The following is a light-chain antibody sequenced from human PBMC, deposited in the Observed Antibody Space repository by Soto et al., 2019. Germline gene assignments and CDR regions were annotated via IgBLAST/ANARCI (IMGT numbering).Light chain of an antibody. CDR2: GAS. J-gene: IGKJ5*01. Sequence: IVLTQSPGSLSLSPGERATLACRASQSVSSSYLAWYQQKPGQAPRLLIYGASSRATGIPDRFSGSGSGTDSTLTISRLEPEDLAVYFCQQYDISPWTFGQGTRLEIK. CDR1: QSVSSSY. V-gene: IGKV3-20*01. CDR3: QQYDISPWT.